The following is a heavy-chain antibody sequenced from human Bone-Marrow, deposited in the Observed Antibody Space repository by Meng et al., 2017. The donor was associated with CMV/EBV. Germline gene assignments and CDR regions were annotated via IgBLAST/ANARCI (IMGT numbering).Heavy chain of an antibody. CDR3: VRDSTPRFSGSLVAC. V-gene: IGHV3-7*01. CDR1: GFIFSGYY. D-gene: IGHD1-26*01. J-gene: IGHJ4*02. Sequence: GESLKISCTASGFIFSGYYMAWVRQAPGKGLEWLANISPDGRGDYCMDSLKGRLTISRDNARNSLYLQITRLRAEDTAVYYCVRDSTPRFSGSLVACWGQATLVTVYS. CDR2: ISPDGRGD.